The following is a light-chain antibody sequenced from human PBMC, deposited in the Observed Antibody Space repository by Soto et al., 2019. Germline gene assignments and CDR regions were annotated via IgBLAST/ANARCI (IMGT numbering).Light chain of an antibody. J-gene: IGKJ1*01. CDR3: HQRQSWPRT. CDR2: GAS. V-gene: IGKV3-15*01. Sequence: EIVMTQSPATLSVSPGERATLSCRASQSVSSNLAWYQQKPGQAPTLLIYGASARATGIPARFSGSGSGTEFTLTISSLQSEDFAVYYCHQRQSWPRTFGQGTKVDI. CDR1: QSVSSN.